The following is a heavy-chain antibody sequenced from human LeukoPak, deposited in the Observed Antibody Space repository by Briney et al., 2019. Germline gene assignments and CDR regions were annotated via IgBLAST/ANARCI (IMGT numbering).Heavy chain of an antibody. J-gene: IGHJ4*02. D-gene: IGHD1-26*01. CDR2: IYYSGST. CDR3: ARSIVGASTPVDY. Sequence: SETLSLTCTVSGGSISSSSYYWGWIRQPPGKGLEWIGSIYYSGSTYYNPSLKSRVTISVDTSKNQFSLKLSSVTAADTAVYYCARSIVGASTPVDYWGQGTLVTVSS. CDR1: GGSISSSSYY. V-gene: IGHV4-39*01.